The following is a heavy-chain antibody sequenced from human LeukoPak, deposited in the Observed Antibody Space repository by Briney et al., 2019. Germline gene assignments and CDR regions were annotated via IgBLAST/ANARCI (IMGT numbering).Heavy chain of an antibody. CDR2: IGSDNKP. CDR3: AKALDYWYFDY. J-gene: IGHJ4*02. D-gene: IGHD2/OR15-2a*01. Sequence: GGSLRLSCEASGFTFSAYAMTWVRQAPGKGLEWVSSIGSDNKPHYSESVKGRFAISRDNSKNTLYLQVNSLRAEDTAVYYCAKALDYWYFDYWGQGTLVTVSS. V-gene: IGHV3-23*05. CDR1: GFTFSAYA.